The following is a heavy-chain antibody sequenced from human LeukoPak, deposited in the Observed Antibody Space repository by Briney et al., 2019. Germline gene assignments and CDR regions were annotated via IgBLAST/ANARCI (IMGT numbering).Heavy chain of an antibody. D-gene: IGHD4-23*01. J-gene: IGHJ4*02. CDR1: GFTFSSYG. CDR2: IWYDGSNK. Sequence: GGSLRLSCAASGFTFSSYGMHWVRQAPGKGLEWVAVIWYDGSNKYYADSVKGRFTISRDNSENTLYLQMNSLRAEDTAVYYCARDRWPDYFDYWGQGTLVTVSS. CDR3: ARDRWPDYFDY. V-gene: IGHV3-33*01.